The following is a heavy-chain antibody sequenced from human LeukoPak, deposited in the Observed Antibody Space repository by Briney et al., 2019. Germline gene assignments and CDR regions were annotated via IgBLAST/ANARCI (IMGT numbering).Heavy chain of an antibody. CDR1: GFTFGDYA. Sequence: GGSLRLSGTASGFTFGDYAMSWVRQAPGKGLEWVGFIRSKAYGGTTEYAASVKGRFTISRDDSKSIAYLQMNCLKTEDTAVYYCTRDKGDEDIVVVPAAGYWGQGTLVTVSS. J-gene: IGHJ4*02. V-gene: IGHV3-49*04. CDR3: TRDKGDEDIVVVPAAGY. D-gene: IGHD2-2*01. CDR2: IRSKAYGGTT.